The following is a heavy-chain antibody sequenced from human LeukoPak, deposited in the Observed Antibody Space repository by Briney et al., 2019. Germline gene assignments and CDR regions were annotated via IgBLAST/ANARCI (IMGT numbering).Heavy chain of an antibody. Sequence: GESLKISCKGSGYSFTSYWIGWVRQMPGKGLEWMGIIYPGDSDTRYSPSFQGQVTISADKSISTAYLQWSSLKASDTAMYYCARSRRDGYNYLYFDYWGQGTLVTVS. CDR1: GYSFTSYW. D-gene: IGHD5-24*01. CDR2: IYPGDSDT. V-gene: IGHV5-51*01. CDR3: ARSRRDGYNYLYFDY. J-gene: IGHJ4*02.